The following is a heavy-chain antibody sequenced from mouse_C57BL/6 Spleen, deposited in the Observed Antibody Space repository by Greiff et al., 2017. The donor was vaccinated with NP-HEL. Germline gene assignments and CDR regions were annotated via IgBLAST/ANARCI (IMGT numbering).Heavy chain of an antibody. J-gene: IGHJ1*03. CDR1: GFTFSSYA. Sequence: VKLMESGGGLVKPGGSLKLSCAASGFTFSSYAMSWVRQTPEKRLEWVATISDGGSYTYYPDNVKGRFTISRYNAKNNLYLQMSHLKAEDTAMYYCARDYYGSSRYFDVWGTGTTVTVSS. V-gene: IGHV5-4*01. CDR3: ARDYYGSSRYFDV. D-gene: IGHD1-1*01. CDR2: ISDGGSYT.